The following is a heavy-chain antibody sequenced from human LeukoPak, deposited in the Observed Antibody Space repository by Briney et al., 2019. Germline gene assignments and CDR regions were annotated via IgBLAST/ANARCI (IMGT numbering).Heavy chain of an antibody. D-gene: IGHD2-15*01. CDR1: GFTFSSYS. V-gene: IGHV3-21*01. Sequence: GGSLRLSCAASGFTFSSYSMNWVRHAPGKGLEWVSSISSSSSYIYYADSVKGRFTISRDNAKNSLYLQMTSLRAEDTAVYYCARVSSGGGIQWGQGTLVTVSS. J-gene: IGHJ4*02. CDR2: ISSSSSYI. CDR3: ARVSSGGGIQ.